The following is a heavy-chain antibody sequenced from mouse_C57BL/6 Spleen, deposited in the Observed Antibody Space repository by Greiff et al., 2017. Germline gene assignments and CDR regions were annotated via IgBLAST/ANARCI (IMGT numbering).Heavy chain of an antibody. J-gene: IGHJ2*01. D-gene: IGHD3-2*02. V-gene: IGHV6-6*01. Sequence: EVQLQESGGGLVQPGGSMKLSCAASGFTFSDAWMDWVRQSPEKGLEWVAEIRNKANNHATYYAESVKGRLTISRDDSKSSVYLQMNSLRAEDTGIYYWTGTAQATHDYWGQGTTLTVSS. CDR2: IRNKANNHAT. CDR1: GFTFSDAW. CDR3: TGTAQATHDY.